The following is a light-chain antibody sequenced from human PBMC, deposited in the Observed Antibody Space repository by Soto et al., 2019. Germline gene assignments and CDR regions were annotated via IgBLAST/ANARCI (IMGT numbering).Light chain of an antibody. CDR1: SSNIGDNY. Sequence: QSVLTQPPSVSAAPGQKVTISCSGSSSNIGDNYVSWYQQLPGTAPNLLIYDNNKRPSGIPDRFSGSKSGTSATLGISGLQTGDEAAYYCGTWDGSLSAVVFGGGTKLTVL. J-gene: IGLJ3*02. CDR3: GTWDGSLSAVV. CDR2: DNN. V-gene: IGLV1-51*01.